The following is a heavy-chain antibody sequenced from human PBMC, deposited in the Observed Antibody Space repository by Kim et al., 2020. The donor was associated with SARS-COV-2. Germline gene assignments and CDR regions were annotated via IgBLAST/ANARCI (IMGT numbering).Heavy chain of an antibody. J-gene: IGHJ4*02. CDR1: GFTFDDYT. CDR2: ISWDGGST. D-gene: IGHD3-9*01. V-gene: IGHV3-43*01. Sequence: GGSLRLSCAASGFTFDDYTMHWVRQAPGKGLEWVSLISWDGGSTYYADSVKGRFTISRDNSKNSLYLQMNSLRTEDTALYYCAKDRGYDILTGLGYWGQGTLVTVSS. CDR3: AKDRGYDILTGLGY.